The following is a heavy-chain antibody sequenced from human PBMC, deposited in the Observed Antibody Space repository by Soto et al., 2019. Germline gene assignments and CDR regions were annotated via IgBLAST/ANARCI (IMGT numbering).Heavy chain of an antibody. Sequence: QVQLVQSGAEVKKPGSSLKVSCKASGGTFTNYAFSWVRQAPGQGLEWMGGIMPVFGTPDYAQKFQGSVTITADESTRTASMELSSLRSDATAVYYCARERSVGYCITTTCPKPFYYYAMDVWGQGTTVTVSS. V-gene: IGHV1-69*12. D-gene: IGHD2-2*01. CDR3: ARERSVGYCITTTCPKPFYYYAMDV. CDR2: IMPVFGTP. CDR1: GGTFTNYA. J-gene: IGHJ6*02.